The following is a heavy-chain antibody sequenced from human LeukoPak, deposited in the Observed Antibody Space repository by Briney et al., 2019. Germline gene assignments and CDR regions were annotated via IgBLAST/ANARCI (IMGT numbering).Heavy chain of an antibody. CDR3: AREGGPYRPLDY. J-gene: IGHJ4*02. CDR1: GGSISSSSYY. CDR2: IYYSGST. V-gene: IGHV4-39*07. Sequence: SETLSLTCTVSGGSISSSSYYWGWIRQPPGKGLEWIGSIYYSGSTYYNPSLKSRVTISVDTSKNQFSLKLTSVTAADTAVYYCAREGGPYRPLDYSGQGTLVTVSS.